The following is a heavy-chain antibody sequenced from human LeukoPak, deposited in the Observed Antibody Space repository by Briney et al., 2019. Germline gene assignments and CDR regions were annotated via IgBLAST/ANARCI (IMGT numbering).Heavy chain of an antibody. CDR2: ISAYNGNT. Sequence: GASVKVSCKASGYTFTSYGISWVRQAPGQGLEWMGWISAYNGNTNYAQKLQGRVTMTTDTSTSTAYMELRSLRSDDTAVYYCARVEYSSSWYFTAPDYWGQGTLVTVSS. CDR3: ARVEYSSSWYFTAPDY. J-gene: IGHJ4*02. V-gene: IGHV1-18*01. D-gene: IGHD6-13*01. CDR1: GYTFTSYG.